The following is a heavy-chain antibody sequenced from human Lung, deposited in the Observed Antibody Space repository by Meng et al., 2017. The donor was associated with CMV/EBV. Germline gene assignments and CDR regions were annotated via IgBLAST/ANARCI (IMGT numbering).Heavy chain of an antibody. D-gene: IGHD2-2*03. CDR1: GYTFTGYY. V-gene: IGHV1-2*02. J-gene: IGHJ6*02. CDR3: ARDGSLNGPNYYYYNGVDV. CDR2: INPNSGGT. Sequence: ASXXVSXKASGYTFTGYYMHWVRQAPGQGLEWMGWINPNSGGTNYAQKFQGRVTMTRDTSISTAYMELSRLTSDDTAVYYCARDGSLNGPNYYYYNGVDVXGLGTTVTVSS.